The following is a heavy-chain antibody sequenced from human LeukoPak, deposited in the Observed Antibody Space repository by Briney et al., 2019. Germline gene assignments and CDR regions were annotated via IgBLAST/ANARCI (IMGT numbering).Heavy chain of an antibody. Sequence: SETLSLTCTVPGGSISSSSYYWGWIRQPPGKGLEWIGSIYYSGSTYYNPSLKSRLTISVDTSKNQFSLKLSSVTAADTAVYYCARHPPGNGYSYGVNWFDPWGQGTLVTVSS. CDR2: IYYSGST. CDR3: ARHPPGNGYSYGVNWFDP. D-gene: IGHD5-18*01. V-gene: IGHV4-39*01. CDR1: GGSISSSSYY. J-gene: IGHJ5*02.